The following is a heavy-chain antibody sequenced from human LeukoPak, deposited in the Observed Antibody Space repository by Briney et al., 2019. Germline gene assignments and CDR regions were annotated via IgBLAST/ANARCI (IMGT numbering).Heavy chain of an antibody. CDR1: GFTFRSHA. J-gene: IGHJ4*02. Sequence: GGSLRLSCVGSGFTFRSHAMSWVRQAPEKGLEFVSGIYENGGTTYYADSVKGRFTISRDNSKNTLYLQMNSLRAEDTAVYYCAKEPDYGDYFDYWGQGTLVTVSS. D-gene: IGHD4-17*01. CDR2: IYENGGTT. V-gene: IGHV3-23*01. CDR3: AKEPDYGDYFDY.